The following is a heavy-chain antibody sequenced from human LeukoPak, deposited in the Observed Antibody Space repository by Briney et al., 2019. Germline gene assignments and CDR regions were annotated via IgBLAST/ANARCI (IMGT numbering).Heavy chain of an antibody. V-gene: IGHV3-13*01. J-gene: IGHJ4*02. Sequence: TGGSLRLSCAASGFTFSSYDMHWVRQVTGKGLEWVSTIGAAGDSYYPSSVKGRFTISRENARNSLYLQLNSLRAGDTAVYYCARGKGSWYYFDSWGQGTLVTVSS. D-gene: IGHD6-13*01. CDR2: IGAAGDS. CDR1: GFTFSSYD. CDR3: ARGKGSWYYFDS.